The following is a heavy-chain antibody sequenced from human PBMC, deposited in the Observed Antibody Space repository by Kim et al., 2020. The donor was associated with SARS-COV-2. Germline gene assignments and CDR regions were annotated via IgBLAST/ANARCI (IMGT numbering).Heavy chain of an antibody. CDR3: ARVTYYYDSSGYHFDY. D-gene: IGHD3-22*01. V-gene: IGHV1-69*01. Sequence: KSQGRVTITADESTSTAYMELSSLRSEDTAVYYCARVTYYYDSSGYHFDYWGQGTLVTVSS. J-gene: IGHJ4*02.